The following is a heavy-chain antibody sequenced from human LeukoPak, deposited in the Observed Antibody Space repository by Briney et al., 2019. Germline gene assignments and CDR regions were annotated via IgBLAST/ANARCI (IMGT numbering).Heavy chain of an antibody. D-gene: IGHD6-19*01. Sequence: GGSLRLSCVTSGFTFSSYAMNWVRQAPGKGLEWVSVIYRGGSTYYADSVKGRFTISRDNSKNTLYLQMNSLRAEDTAVYYCARELRYSSGWYYFDYWGQGTLVTVSS. V-gene: IGHV3-66*01. CDR2: IYRGGST. CDR1: GFTFSSYA. CDR3: ARELRYSSGWYYFDY. J-gene: IGHJ4*02.